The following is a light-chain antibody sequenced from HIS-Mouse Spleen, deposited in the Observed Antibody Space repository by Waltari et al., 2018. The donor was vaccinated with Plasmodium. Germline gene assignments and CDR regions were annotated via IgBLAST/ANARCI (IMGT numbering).Light chain of an antibody. Sequence: DIQMTQSPPSLSASVGDRITITSRASQRIISYLNWYQQKPGKAPKLLIYAASSLQSGVPSRFSGSGSGTDFTLSISSLPPEDVATYYCQQSYSTWTFGQGTKVEIK. J-gene: IGKJ1*01. V-gene: IGKV1-39*01. CDR3: QQSYSTWT. CDR2: AAS. CDR1: QRIISY.